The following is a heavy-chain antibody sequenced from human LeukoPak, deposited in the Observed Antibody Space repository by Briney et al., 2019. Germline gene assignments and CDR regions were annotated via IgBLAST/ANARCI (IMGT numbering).Heavy chain of an antibody. CDR3: ARAKVDNFRRWLQLKGEYYFDY. Sequence: ASVKVSCKASGYTFTSYDINWVRQATGQGLEWMGWMNPNSGNTGYAQKFQGRVTMTRNTSISTAYMELSSLRSEDTAVYYCARAKVDNFRRWLQLKGEYYFDYWGQGTLATVSS. D-gene: IGHD5-24*01. CDR1: GYTFTSYD. V-gene: IGHV1-8*01. CDR2: MNPNSGNT. J-gene: IGHJ4*02.